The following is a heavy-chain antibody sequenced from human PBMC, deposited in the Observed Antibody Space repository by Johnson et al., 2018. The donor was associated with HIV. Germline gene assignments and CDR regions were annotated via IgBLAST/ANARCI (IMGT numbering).Heavy chain of an antibody. D-gene: IGHD6-19*01. CDR1: GFTFSRYA. V-gene: IGHV3-30-3*01. CDR3: AKDSIAVAGSSWYAFDI. Sequence: QVQLMESGGGVVQPGRSLRLSCAASGFTFSRYAMHWVRQAPGKGLEWVAVISYDGSNKYYADSVKGRFTISRDNSKNTLYLQMNSLKAEETAVYYCAKDSIAVAGSSWYAFDIWGQGTMVTVSS. CDR2: ISYDGSNK. J-gene: IGHJ3*02.